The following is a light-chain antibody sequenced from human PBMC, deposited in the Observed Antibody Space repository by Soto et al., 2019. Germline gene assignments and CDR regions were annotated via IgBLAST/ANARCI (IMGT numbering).Light chain of an antibody. V-gene: IGKV1-27*01. J-gene: IGKJ1*01. CDR2: GTS. CDR1: QDISHF. Sequence: DIQMTQSPSSLSASVGDRVTLTCRASQDISHFLAWYQQRPGKVPKLLIYGTSTLQSGVPSRFSGSGSGTDFTLTISSLQPEDGATYYCQQYTIDPPGTFGQGTKVEIK. CDR3: QQYTIDPPGT.